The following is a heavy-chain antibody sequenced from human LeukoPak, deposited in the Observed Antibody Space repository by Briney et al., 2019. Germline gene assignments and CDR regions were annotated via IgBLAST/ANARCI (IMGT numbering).Heavy chain of an antibody. CDR1: GFTVSSKY. V-gene: IGHV3-66*01. J-gene: IGHJ6*02. CDR2: IYAGGTT. CDR3: ASSPGGRLSYGLDV. Sequence: PWGSLRLSCAASGFTVSSKYMSWVRQAPGKGLEWVSTIYAGGTTYYAASVKDRFTIYRDISKNTLYLRLNSLRADETAVYFCASSPGGRLSYGLDVWGQGTTVTVSS. D-gene: IGHD3-16*01.